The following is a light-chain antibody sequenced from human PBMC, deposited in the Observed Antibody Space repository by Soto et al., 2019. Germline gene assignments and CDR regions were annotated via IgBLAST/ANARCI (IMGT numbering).Light chain of an antibody. CDR1: QSVGTW. CDR2: DAS. CDR3: QQYNGYWT. J-gene: IGKJ1*01. V-gene: IGKV1-5*01. Sequence: DIQMTQSPSTLSASVGDRVTITCRASQSVGTWLAWYQQKPGKPPTLLIYDASNLESGVPSRFSGSGSGAEFTLTISSLQPEDFATYVCQQYNGYWTFGQGTKVEIK.